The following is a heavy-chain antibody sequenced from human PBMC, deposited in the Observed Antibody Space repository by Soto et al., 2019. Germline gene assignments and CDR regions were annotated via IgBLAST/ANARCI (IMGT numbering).Heavy chain of an antibody. V-gene: IGHV3-30*18. D-gene: IGHD1-26*01. J-gene: IGHJ3*02. CDR3: AKDVTVGATNYAFDI. CDR2: ISYDGSNK. CDR1: GFTSSSYG. Sequence: GGSLRLSCAASGFTSSSYGMHWVRQAPGKGLEWVAVISYDGSNKYYADSVKGRFTISRDNSKNTLYLQMNSLRAEDTAVYYCAKDVTVGATNYAFDIWGQGTMVTVSS.